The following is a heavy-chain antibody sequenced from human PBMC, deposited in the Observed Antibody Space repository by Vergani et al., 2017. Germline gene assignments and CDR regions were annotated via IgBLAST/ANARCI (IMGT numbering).Heavy chain of an antibody. V-gene: IGHV3-48*04. CDR3: ARGGYSYGHGFDY. CDR1: GFTFSSYS. D-gene: IGHD5-18*01. CDR2: ISSSSSTL. Sequence: EVQLVESGGGLVQPGGSLRLSCAASGFTFSSYSMNWVRQAPGKGLEWVSYISSSSSTLYYADSVKGRFTISRDNAKNSLYLQMNSLRAEDTAVYYCARGGYSYGHGFDYWGQGTLVTVSS. J-gene: IGHJ4*02.